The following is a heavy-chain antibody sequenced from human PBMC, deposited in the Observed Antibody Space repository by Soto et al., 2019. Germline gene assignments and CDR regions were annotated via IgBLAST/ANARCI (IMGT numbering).Heavy chain of an antibody. V-gene: IGHV4-59*01. J-gene: IGHJ6*02. CDR2: ISYSGST. CDR3: AREGVTPSYYYYYGMDV. CDR1: GGSISSYY. D-gene: IGHD5-18*01. Sequence: LETLSLTCTVSGGSISSYYWSWIRQPPGKGLEWIGYISYSGSTNYNSSLKSRVTISVDTSKNQFSLKLSSVTAADTAVYYCAREGVTPSYYYYYGMDVWGQGTTVTVSS.